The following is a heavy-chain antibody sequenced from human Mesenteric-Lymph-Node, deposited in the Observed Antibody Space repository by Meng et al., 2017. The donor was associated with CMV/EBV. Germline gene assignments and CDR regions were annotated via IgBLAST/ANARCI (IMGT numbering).Heavy chain of an antibody. D-gene: IGHD3-10*01. Sequence: SCKASGYTFSNFEINWVRQVPGQGLEWMGWMKPISGDTGYAQNFQGRVTMTRDTSITTAYLELSSLRSDDTAVYYCARGNGGSFDYWGQGSLVTVSS. CDR3: ARGNGGSFDY. V-gene: IGHV1-8*01. J-gene: IGHJ4*02. CDR2: MKPISGDT. CDR1: GYTFSNFE.